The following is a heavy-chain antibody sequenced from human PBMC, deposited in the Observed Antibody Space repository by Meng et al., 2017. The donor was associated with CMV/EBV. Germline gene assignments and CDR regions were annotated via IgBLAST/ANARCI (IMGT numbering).Heavy chain of an antibody. CDR2: ISGSSTYT. CDR1: GFDFSNHI. CDR3: ARDIAAAGTYYYFFAMDV. V-gene: IGHV3-21*01. D-gene: IGHD6-13*01. J-gene: IGHJ6*02. Sequence: GGSLRLSCAASGFDFSNHIMNWVRQAPGKGLEWVSSISGSSTYTHYADSVKGRFTISRDNARNSLSLEMTSLRAEDTAVYYCARDIAAAGTYYYFFAMDVWGQGTTVTVSS.